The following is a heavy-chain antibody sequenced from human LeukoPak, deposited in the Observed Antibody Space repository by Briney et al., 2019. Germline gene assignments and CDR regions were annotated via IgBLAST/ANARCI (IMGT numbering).Heavy chain of an antibody. CDR2: INHSGST. D-gene: IGHD4-23*01. CDR1: GGSFSGYY. J-gene: IGHJ6*03. CDR3: ARAERWGSGLRWKAYYYYYYMDV. V-gene: IGHV4-34*01. Sequence: SSETLSLTCAVYGGSFSGYYWSWIRQPPGKGLEWIGEINHSGSTNYNPSLKSRVTISVDTSKNQFSLKLGSVTAADTAVYYCARAERWGSGLRWKAYYYYYYMDVWGKGTTVTVSS.